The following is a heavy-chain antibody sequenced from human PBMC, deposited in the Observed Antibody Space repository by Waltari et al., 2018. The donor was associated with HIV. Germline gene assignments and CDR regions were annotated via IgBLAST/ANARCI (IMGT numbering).Heavy chain of an antibody. CDR2: IYYGGMPYPAPPPYSGST. Sequence: QLHLQESGPGLVKPSETLSLTCSVSSDSISRNDDYWGWVRQPPGQGLEWIGNIYYGGMPYPAPPPYSGSTYYPPSLKSRFTISVHTSKHHFSLNLRSVTAADTAVYFCARLRRHDAFGVWGQGTGVTVSS. V-gene: IGHV4-39*02. CDR3: ARLRRHDAFGV. CDR1: SDSISRNDDY. J-gene: IGHJ3*01.